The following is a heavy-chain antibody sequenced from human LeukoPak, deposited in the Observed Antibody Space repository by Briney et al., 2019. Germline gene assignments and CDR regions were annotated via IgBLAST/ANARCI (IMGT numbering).Heavy chain of an antibody. V-gene: IGHV1-46*01. Sequence: ASVKVSRKASGYTFTSYYMHWVRQAPGQGLEWMGIINPSGGSTSYAQKFQGRVTMTRDTSASTVYMELSSLRSEDTAVYYCARDSIFLEKPHHYGSGSPNLYFDYWGQGTLVTVSS. CDR2: INPSGGST. J-gene: IGHJ4*02. CDR1: GYTFTSYY. CDR3: ARDSIFLEKPHHYGSGSPNLYFDY. D-gene: IGHD3-10*01.